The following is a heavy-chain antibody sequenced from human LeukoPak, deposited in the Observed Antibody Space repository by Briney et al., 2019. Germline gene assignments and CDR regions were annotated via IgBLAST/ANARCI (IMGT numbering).Heavy chain of an antibody. CDR2: IIPILGIA. CDR1: GGTFSSYA. Sequence: SVKVSCKASGGTFSSYAISWVRQAPGQGLEWMGRIIPILGIANYAQKFQGRVTITADKSTSTAYMELSSLRSEDTAVYYCARGSYFWSGYYYYYMDVWGKGTTVTVSS. J-gene: IGHJ6*03. V-gene: IGHV1-69*04. D-gene: IGHD3-3*01. CDR3: ARGSYFWSGYYYYYMDV.